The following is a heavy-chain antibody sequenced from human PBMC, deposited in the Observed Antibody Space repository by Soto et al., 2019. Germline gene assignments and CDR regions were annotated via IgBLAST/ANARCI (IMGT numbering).Heavy chain of an antibody. D-gene: IGHD2-2*01. Sequence: SVKVSCKASGGTFSSYTISWVRQAPGQGLEWVGRIIPILGIANYAQKFQGRVTITADKSTSTAYMELSSLRSEDTAVYYCARESVVVPAASEVWGQGTMVTVSS. CDR2: IIPILGIA. V-gene: IGHV1-69*04. CDR3: ARESVVVPAASEV. CDR1: GGTFSSYT. J-gene: IGHJ3*01.